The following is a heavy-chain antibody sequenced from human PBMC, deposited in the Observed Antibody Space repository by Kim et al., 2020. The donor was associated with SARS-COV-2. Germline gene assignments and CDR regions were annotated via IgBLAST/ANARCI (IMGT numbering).Heavy chain of an antibody. Sequence: SETLSLTCAVYGGSFSGYYWSWIRQPPGKGLEWIGEINHSGSTNYNPSLKSRVTISVDTSKNQFSLKLSSVTAADTAVYYCARGRSSSPRSGRNYYYYYGMDVWGQGTTGTVS. J-gene: IGHJ6*02. D-gene: IGHD3-3*01. V-gene: IGHV4-34*01. CDR1: GGSFSGYY. CDR3: ARGRSSSPRSGRNYYYYYGMDV. CDR2: INHSGST.